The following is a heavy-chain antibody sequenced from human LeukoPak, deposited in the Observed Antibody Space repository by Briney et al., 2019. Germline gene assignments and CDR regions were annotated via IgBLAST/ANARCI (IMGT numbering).Heavy chain of an antibody. CDR3: ARQYCISTNCYADY. Sequence: GGSLRLSCAASGFTFSSYGMHWVRQAPGKGLEWVAIIWYDGSNKYYADSVKGRFTISRDNSKNTLYLQMNSLRAEDTAVYYCARQYCISTNCYADYWGQGPLVTVSS. CDR2: IWYDGSNK. CDR1: GFTFSSYG. D-gene: IGHD2-2*01. V-gene: IGHV3-33*01. J-gene: IGHJ4*02.